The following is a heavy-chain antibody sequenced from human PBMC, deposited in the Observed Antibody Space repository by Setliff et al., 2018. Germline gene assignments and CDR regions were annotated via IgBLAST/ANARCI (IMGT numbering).Heavy chain of an antibody. V-gene: IGHV4-4*02. CDR2: IYHDGDT. J-gene: IGHJ5*02. D-gene: IGHD2-2*01. CDR3: ARGGGGYHAAS. CDR1: GVSVNSLTW. Sequence: SETLSLTCAVSGVSVNSLTWWSWVRQSPGKGLEWIGHIYHDGDTKSYPSVHFNQSLKSRVTMSVDKSKNHFSLELTSVTAADTAVYYCARGGGGYHAASWGQGILVTVSS.